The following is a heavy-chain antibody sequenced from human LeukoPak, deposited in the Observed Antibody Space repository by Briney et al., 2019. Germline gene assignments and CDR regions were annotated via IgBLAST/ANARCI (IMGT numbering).Heavy chain of an antibody. CDR3: ARGLLWFGESSDYYYMDV. J-gene: IGHJ6*03. Sequence: GGSLRLSCAASGFTVSSNYMSWVRQAPGKGLEWVSVGRFTISRDNSKNTLYLQMNSLKTEDTAVYYCARGLLWFGESSDYYYMDVWGKGTTVTVSS. CDR1: GFTVSSNY. V-gene: IGHV3-66*01. D-gene: IGHD3-10*01.